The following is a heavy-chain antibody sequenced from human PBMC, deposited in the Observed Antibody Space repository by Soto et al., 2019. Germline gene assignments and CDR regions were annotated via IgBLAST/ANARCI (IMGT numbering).Heavy chain of an antibody. J-gene: IGHJ4*02. CDR3: ASAWVGELKYFNY. V-gene: IGHV3-72*01. CDR2: IRNKANSYTT. Sequence: EVQLVESGGGLVQPGGSLRLSCAASGFTFSDHYMEWVRQAPGKGLEWVGRIRNKANSYTTEYGASVKGRFTISRDDSKNSLPLQMNSMKTEDTAVDYGASAWVGELKYFNYWGQGTLVTVSS. CDR1: GFTFSDHY.